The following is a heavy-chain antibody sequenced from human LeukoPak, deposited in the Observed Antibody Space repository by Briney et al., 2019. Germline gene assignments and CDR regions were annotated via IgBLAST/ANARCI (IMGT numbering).Heavy chain of an antibody. CDR3: ARPIAAAGISWFDP. Sequence: ASVKVSCKASGYTFTSYYMHWVRQAPGQGLEWMGWINPNSGGTNYAQKFQGRVTMTRDTSISTAYMELSRLRSDDTAVYYCARPIAAAGISWFDPWGQGTLVTVSS. D-gene: IGHD6-13*01. J-gene: IGHJ5*02. CDR2: INPNSGGT. V-gene: IGHV1-2*02. CDR1: GYTFTSYY.